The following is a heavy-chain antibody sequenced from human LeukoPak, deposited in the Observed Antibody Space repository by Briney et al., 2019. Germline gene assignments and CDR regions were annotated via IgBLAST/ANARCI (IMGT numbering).Heavy chain of an antibody. CDR1: GFTFSSYW. CDR3: ARKWVHNTLDI. D-gene: IGHD1-26*01. CDR2: IDDRGNI. V-gene: IGHV4-34*01. Sequence: GSLRLSCAASGFTFSSYWMSWVRQAPGKGLEWFGEIDDRGNIFYNPSLKSRVTISADASKNQFSLTVRSVTAADTAVYYCARKWVHNTLDIWGQGTMVTVSS. J-gene: IGHJ3*02.